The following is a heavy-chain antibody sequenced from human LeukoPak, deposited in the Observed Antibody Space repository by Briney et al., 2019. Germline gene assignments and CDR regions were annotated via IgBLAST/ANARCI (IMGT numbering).Heavy chain of an antibody. D-gene: IGHD2-8*01. CDR2: ISYDGSNK. CDR3: ARGMVYVF. J-gene: IGHJ4*02. CDR1: GFTFSSYA. V-gene: IGHV3-30-3*01. Sequence: GGSLRLSCAASGFTFSSYAMHWVRQAPGKGLEWVAVISYDGSNKYYADSVKGRFTISRDNSKNTLYLQMNSLRAEDTAVYYCARGMVYVFWGQGTLVTASS.